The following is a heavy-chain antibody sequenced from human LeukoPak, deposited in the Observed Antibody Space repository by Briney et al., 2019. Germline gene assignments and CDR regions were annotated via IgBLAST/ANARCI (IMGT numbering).Heavy chain of an antibody. J-gene: IGHJ4*02. CDR2: LSGSGNTI. Sequence: GGSLRLSCVASGFTFSSYEMNWVRQAPGKGLGWISYLSGSGNTIHYADSVTGRFTISRDNAKNSLFLQMNSLRADDTAIYYCARDGTPQYGSGWLFFDYWGQGAPVTVSS. D-gene: IGHD6-19*01. CDR3: ARDGTPQYGSGWLFFDY. V-gene: IGHV3-48*03. CDR1: GFTFSSYE.